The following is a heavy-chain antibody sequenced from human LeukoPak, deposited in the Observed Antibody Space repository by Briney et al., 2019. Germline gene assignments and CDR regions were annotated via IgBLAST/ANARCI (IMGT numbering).Heavy chain of an antibody. Sequence: GASVKVSCEASGYTFTSYYMHWVRQAPGQGLEWMGIINPSGGSTSYAQKFQGRVTMTRDTSTSTVYMELSSLRSDDTAVYYCARDKSGYDTSGYWAYWGQGTLVTVSS. CDR1: GYTFTSYY. CDR3: ARDKSGYDTSGYWAY. J-gene: IGHJ4*02. V-gene: IGHV1-46*01. CDR2: INPSGGST. D-gene: IGHD3-22*01.